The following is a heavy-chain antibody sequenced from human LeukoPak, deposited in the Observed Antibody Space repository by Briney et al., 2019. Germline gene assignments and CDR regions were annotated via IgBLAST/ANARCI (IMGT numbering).Heavy chain of an antibody. J-gene: IGHJ4*02. CDR2: ISWNSGSI. Sequence: GGSLRLSCAASGFTFDDYAMHWVRQAPGEGLEWVSGISWNSGSIGYADSVKGRFTISRDNAKNSLYLQMNSLRAEDMALYYCAKARDSSGYPLGYYFDYWGQGTLVTVSS. CDR3: AKARDSSGYPLGYYFDY. D-gene: IGHD3-22*01. CDR1: GFTFDDYA. V-gene: IGHV3-9*03.